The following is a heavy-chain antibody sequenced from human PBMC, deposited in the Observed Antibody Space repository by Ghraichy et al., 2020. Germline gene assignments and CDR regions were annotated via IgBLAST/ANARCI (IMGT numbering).Heavy chain of an antibody. CDR3: ARDLFGSWTIDY. J-gene: IGHJ4*02. V-gene: IGHV3-30-3*01. CDR2: ISHHGSDI. Sequence: SLNISCTAFGFTFNSHAMHWVRQAPGKGLEWVAAISHHGSDIYYADSVKGRFTISRDDSKNTLYLQMTGLRVEDTAVYYCARDLFGSWTIDYWGQGTPVTVSS. CDR1: GFTFNSHA. D-gene: IGHD6-13*01.